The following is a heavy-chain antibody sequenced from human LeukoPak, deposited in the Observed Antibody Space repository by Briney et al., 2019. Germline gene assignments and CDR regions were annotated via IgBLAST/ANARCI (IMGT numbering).Heavy chain of an antibody. J-gene: IGHJ4*02. V-gene: IGHV1-69*05. CDR2: IIPIFGTA. Sequence: GSSGKVSFKASGGPFNSYAISWVRPAPGQGPGWMGRIIPIFGTANYAQKFQGRVTITTDESTSTAYMELSRLRSDDTAVYYCARVRGLLAARRGQFGYWGQGTLVTVSS. CDR3: ARVRGLLAARRGQFGY. D-gene: IGHD6-6*01. CDR1: GGPFNSYA.